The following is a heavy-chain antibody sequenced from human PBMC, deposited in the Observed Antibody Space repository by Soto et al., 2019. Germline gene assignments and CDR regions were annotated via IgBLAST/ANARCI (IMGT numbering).Heavy chain of an antibody. Sequence: PSQTLSLTCAISGDSVSSNSAAWNWIRQSPSRGLEWLGRTYYRSKWYNDYAVSVKSRITINPDTSKNQFSLQLNSVTPEDTAVYYCAREGIAARLPYYCGMDVWGQGTTVTVSS. CDR3: AREGIAARLPYYCGMDV. CDR1: GDSVSSNSAA. D-gene: IGHD6-6*01. J-gene: IGHJ6*02. V-gene: IGHV6-1*01. CDR2: TYYRSKWYN.